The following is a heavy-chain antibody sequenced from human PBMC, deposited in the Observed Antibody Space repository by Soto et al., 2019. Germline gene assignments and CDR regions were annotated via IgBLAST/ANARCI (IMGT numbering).Heavy chain of an antibody. D-gene: IGHD3-10*01. CDR2: ITVGSGNT. Sequence: QVQLVQSGAEVIKPGASVKLSCKASGFNFTKYPIHWLRQSPGERPEWLGWITVGSGNTLYSQRFQGRVTISRDTSASTAYMELSSLTTEDTAVYYCARGKGTRGGALWEFWGQGTLVTVSS. J-gene: IGHJ4*02. CDR1: GFNFTKYP. CDR3: ARGKGTRGGALWEF. V-gene: IGHV1-3*01.